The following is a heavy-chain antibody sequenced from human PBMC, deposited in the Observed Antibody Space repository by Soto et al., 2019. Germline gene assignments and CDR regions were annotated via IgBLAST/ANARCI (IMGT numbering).Heavy chain of an antibody. J-gene: IGHJ6*02. V-gene: IGHV3-33*01. CDR3: ARDYCSSTSCYRDGMDV. D-gene: IGHD2-2*02. CDR1: GFTFSSYG. Sequence: GGSLRLSCAASGFTFSSYGMHWVRQAPGKGLEWVAVIWYDGSNKYYADSVKGRFTISRDNSKNTLYLQMNSLRAEDTAVYYCARDYCSSTSCYRDGMDVWGQGTTVTVSS. CDR2: IWYDGSNK.